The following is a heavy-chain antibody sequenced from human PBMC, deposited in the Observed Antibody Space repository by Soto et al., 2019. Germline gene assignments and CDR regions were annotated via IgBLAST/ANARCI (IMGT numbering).Heavy chain of an antibody. J-gene: IGHJ4*02. V-gene: IGHV1-3*04. Sequence: QVQLVQSGAEVKKPGASVKVSCKASGYSFSAHGLHWVRQAPGQKLEWMGWIHTANGNTLYSHKFQGRVTFTRDMSATTLYMELTSLRSEDTAVYFCVRVTAIPQYFYFDYWGQGTLVTVSS. D-gene: IGHD2-2*02. CDR3: VRVTAIPQYFYFDY. CDR2: IHTANGNT. CDR1: GYSFSAHG.